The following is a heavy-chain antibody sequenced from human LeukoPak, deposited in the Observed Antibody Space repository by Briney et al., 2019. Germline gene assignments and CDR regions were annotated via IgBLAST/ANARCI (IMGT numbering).Heavy chain of an antibody. D-gene: IGHD3-10*01. CDR3: ARSPRLLWFGESHFDY. J-gene: IGHJ4*02. Sequence: ASVKVSCKASGYTFTAYYMHWVRQAPGQGLEWMGWITPNSGGTKYAQKFQGWVTMTRDTSISTAYMELSRLRSDDTAVYYCARSPRLLWFGESHFDYWGQGTLVTVSS. V-gene: IGHV1-2*04. CDR1: GYTFTAYY. CDR2: ITPNSGGT.